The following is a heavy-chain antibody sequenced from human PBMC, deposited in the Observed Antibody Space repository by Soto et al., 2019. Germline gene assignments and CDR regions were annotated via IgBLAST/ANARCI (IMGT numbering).Heavy chain of an antibody. V-gene: IGHV1-3*01. CDR3: ARDVAAAGLDY. CDR1: GYTFTNYA. CDR2: INAGNGNT. D-gene: IGHD6-13*01. Sequence: QVQLVQSGAEVKKPGASVKVSCKASGYTFTNYAMHWVRQAPGQRLEWMGWINAGNGNTKYSQKFQGRVTITRDTTASTAYMELSSLRSEDTAVYYCARDVAAAGLDYWGQGTLVTVSS. J-gene: IGHJ4*02.